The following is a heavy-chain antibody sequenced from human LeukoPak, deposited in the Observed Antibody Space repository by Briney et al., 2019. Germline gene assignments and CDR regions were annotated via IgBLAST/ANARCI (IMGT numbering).Heavy chain of an antibody. Sequence: SGPTLIKPTETLTLTCTFSGFSLRTSGVGVGWIRQPPGKALEWLSFIFWDDDKRYSPSLKSRLTITKDTSRNQVVLTMTNLDPVDIATYYCAHRPHYSGSGSYSFQHWGQGTLVTVSS. J-gene: IGHJ1*01. CDR2: IFWDDDK. CDR3: AHRPHYSGSGSYSFQH. CDR1: GFSLRTSGVG. D-gene: IGHD3-10*01. V-gene: IGHV2-5*02.